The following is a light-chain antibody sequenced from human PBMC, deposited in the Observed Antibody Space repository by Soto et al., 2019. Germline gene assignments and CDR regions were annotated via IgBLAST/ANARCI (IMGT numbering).Light chain of an antibody. CDR1: ESVSNS. V-gene: IGKV3-11*01. CDR3: QQYNNWPWT. CDR2: NAS. J-gene: IGKJ1*01. Sequence: ETVLTQPPATLSLSPGERATLSCRASESVSNSLAWYQLKPGQAPRLLIYNASNRATGIPARFSGSGSGTDFTLTISSLQSEDFAVYYCQQYNNWPWTFGQGTKVDIK.